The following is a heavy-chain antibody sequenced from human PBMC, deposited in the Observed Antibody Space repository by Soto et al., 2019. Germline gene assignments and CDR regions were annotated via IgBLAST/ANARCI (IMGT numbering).Heavy chain of an antibody. J-gene: IGHJ6*02. Sequence: QVQLVQSGAEVKKPGSSVTVSCKASGGTFGNSAISWVRQAPGQGLEWMGGIIPIFPTPDYAQKFQGRVTITADESTTTAYMELPRLRSEVTAGYFCARDKDRTQLGGKSGYGMALWGHGTRVTVSS. V-gene: IGHV1-69*12. CDR2: IIPIFPTP. D-gene: IGHD3-3*02. CDR1: GGTFGNSA. CDR3: ARDKDRTQLGGKSGYGMAL.